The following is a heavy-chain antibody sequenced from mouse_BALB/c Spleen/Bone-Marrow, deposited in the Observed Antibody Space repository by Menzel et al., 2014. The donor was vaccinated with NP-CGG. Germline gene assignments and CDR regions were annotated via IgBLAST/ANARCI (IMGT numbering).Heavy chain of an antibody. CDR1: GFTFSTYG. D-gene: IGHD4-1*01. CDR2: ISSGGGYT. Sequence: EVHLVESGGDLVKPGGSLKLSCAASGFTFSTYGMSWVRQTPDKRLEWVATISSGGGYTYYPDSVKGRFTISRDNAKNTLYLQMSSLKSEDTAMYYCTRQGNWDHYATDYWGQGTSVTVSS. J-gene: IGHJ4*01. V-gene: IGHV5-6*01. CDR3: TRQGNWDHYATDY.